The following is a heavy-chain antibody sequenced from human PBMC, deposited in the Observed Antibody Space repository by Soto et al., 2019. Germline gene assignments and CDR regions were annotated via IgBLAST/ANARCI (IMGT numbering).Heavy chain of an antibody. CDR2: IGSSDNII. V-gene: IGHV3-11*01. Sequence: LRLSCAASGFTFSDYYMSWIRQAPGKGLEWVSYIGSSDNIIYYADSAKGRFTISRDNAKNSLYLQMNSLRAEDTAVYYCARDLGYYESSGYFDYWGQGTLVTVSS. CDR1: GFTFSDYY. J-gene: IGHJ4*02. D-gene: IGHD3-22*01. CDR3: ARDLGYYESSGYFDY.